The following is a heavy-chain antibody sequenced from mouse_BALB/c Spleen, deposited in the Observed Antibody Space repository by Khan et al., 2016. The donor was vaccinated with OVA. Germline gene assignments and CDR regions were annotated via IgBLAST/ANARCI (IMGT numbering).Heavy chain of an antibody. Sequence: EVELVESGGDLVKPGGSLKLSCEASGFTFSSYGMSWVRQTPDKRLEWVATISNGGSYTYYPDSVKGRLTISRDNVKNTLYLQMSSLKSEDTAMYYCARHRFTSAAAWFAYWGQGTLVTVSA. V-gene: IGHV5-6*01. D-gene: IGHD1-2*01. CDR1: GFTFSSYG. CDR3: ARHRFTSAAAWFAY. J-gene: IGHJ3*01. CDR2: ISNGGSYT.